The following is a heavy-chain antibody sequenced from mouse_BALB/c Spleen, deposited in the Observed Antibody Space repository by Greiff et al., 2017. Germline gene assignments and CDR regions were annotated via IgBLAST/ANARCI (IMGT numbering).Heavy chain of an antibody. Sequence: DVMLVESGGGLVQPGGSRKLSCAASGFTFSSFGMHWVRQAPEKGLEWVAYISSGSSTIYYADTVKGRFTISRDNPKNTLFLQMTSLRSEDTAMYYCARWNYRYDAYYFDYWGQGTTLTVSS. CDR2: ISSGSSTI. CDR1: GFTFSSFG. D-gene: IGHD2-14*01. V-gene: IGHV5-17*02. J-gene: IGHJ2*01. CDR3: ARWNYRYDAYYFDY.